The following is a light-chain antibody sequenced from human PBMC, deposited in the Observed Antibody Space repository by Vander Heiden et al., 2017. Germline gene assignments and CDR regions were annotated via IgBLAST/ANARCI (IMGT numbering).Light chain of an antibody. J-gene: IGKJ5*01. CDR2: WAS. Sequence: DMLMTQSPNSLAVSMGERDTINCQSSQSVLYSSNNKNYLAWYQQKPGQPPTLLIYWASTRESGVPDRFSCSGSGTDFTLTISSLQAEDVAVYYCQQYYSTPTFGQGTRLEIK. V-gene: IGKV4-1*01. CDR3: QQYYSTPT. CDR1: QSVLYSSNNKNY.